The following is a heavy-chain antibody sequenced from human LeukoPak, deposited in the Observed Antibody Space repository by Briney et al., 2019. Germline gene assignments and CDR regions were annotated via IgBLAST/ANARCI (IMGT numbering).Heavy chain of an antibody. CDR2: ISYDGSNK. J-gene: IGHJ4*02. CDR1: GFTFSSYG. D-gene: IGHD2-15*01. V-gene: IGHV3-30*18. CDR3: AKDGRVVVAATYFDY. Sequence: GGSLRLSCAASGFTFSSYGMHWVRQAPGKGVEWVAVISYDGSNKYYADSVKGRFTISRDNSKNTLYLQMNSLRAEDTAVYYCAKDGRVVVAATYFDYWGQGTLVTVSS.